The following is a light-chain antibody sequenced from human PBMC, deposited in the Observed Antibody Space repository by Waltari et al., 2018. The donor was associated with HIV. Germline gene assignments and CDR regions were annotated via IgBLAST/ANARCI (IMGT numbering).Light chain of an antibody. CDR3: ESADNSGTYWV. V-gene: IGLV3-25*03. CDR1: GLPNPN. Sequence: SYELTQPPSVSVSPGQTAKITCSGDGLPNPNAHWYHQKPGQAPLLVIYKDTQRPSGTPERFSGSHSGTTVTLIISGVQAEDEADYYCESADNSGTYWVFGGGTKLSVL. J-gene: IGLJ3*02. CDR2: KDT.